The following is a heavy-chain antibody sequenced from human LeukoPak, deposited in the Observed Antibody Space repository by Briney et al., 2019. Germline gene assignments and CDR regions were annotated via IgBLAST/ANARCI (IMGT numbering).Heavy chain of an antibody. D-gene: IGHD1-26*01. CDR2: IYYSGST. CDR3: ARTYSGRSYYFDC. V-gene: IGHV4-59*01. Sequence: PLETLSLTCTVSGGSISSYYWSWIRQPPGKGLEWIGYIYYSGSTNYNPSLKSRVTISVDTSKNQFSLKLSSVTAADTAVYYCARTYSGRSYYFDCWGQGTLLTVSS. J-gene: IGHJ4*02. CDR1: GGSISSYY.